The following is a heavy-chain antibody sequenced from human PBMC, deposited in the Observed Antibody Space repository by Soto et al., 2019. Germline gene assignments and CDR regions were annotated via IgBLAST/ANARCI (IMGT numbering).Heavy chain of an antibody. D-gene: IGHD6-13*01. V-gene: IGHV4-61*01. Sequence: SETLSLTCTVSGGSVSSGSYYWSWIRQPPGKGLEWIGYIYYSGSTNYNPSLKSRVTISVDTSKNQFSLKLSSVTAADTAVYYCARGGYSSSWYVHWGQGTLVTVS. J-gene: IGHJ4*02. CDR2: IYYSGST. CDR1: GGSVSSGSYY. CDR3: ARGGYSSSWYVH.